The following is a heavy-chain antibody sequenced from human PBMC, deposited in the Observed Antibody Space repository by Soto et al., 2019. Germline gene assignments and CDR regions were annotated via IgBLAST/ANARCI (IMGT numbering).Heavy chain of an antibody. CDR2: ISAGGGST. CDR1: GFSFSSKA. CDR3: AKSGSYVGSSIDY. V-gene: IGHV3-23*01. D-gene: IGHD6-25*01. Sequence: GWSLRLSCAASGFSFSSKAINWVRQAPGKGLEWVSTISAGGGSTHYADSVKVRFTISRDNSKNTLYLQMNSLRVEDTAVYYCAKSGSYVGSSIDYWGQGTLVTVSS. J-gene: IGHJ4*02.